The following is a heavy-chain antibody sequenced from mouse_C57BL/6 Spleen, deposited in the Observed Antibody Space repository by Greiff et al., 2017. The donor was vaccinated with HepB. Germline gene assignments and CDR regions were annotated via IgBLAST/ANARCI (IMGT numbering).Heavy chain of an antibody. J-gene: IGHJ2*01. D-gene: IGHD1-1*01. Sequence: QVQLKQPGAELVKPGASVKMSCKASGYTFTSYWITWVKQRPGQGLEWIGDIYPGSGSTNYNEKFKSKATLTVDTSSSTAYMQLSSLTSEDSAVYYCARYGFITTVVNYFDYWGQGTTLTVSS. CDR1: GYTFTSYW. CDR3: ARYGFITTVVNYFDY. CDR2: IYPGSGST. V-gene: IGHV1-55*01.